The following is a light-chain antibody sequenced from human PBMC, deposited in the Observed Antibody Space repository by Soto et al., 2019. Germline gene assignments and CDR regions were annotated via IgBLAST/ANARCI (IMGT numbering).Light chain of an antibody. V-gene: IGKV1-33*01. CDR3: QQYDNLPIT. Sequence: DIQTTQCTSSLSASVGDRVTITCRASQSITIYLNWYQQKPGKAPKLLIYDASNLETGVPSRFSGSGSGTDFTFTISSLQPEDIATYYCQQYDNLPITCGQGTRRE. J-gene: IGKJ5*01. CDR1: QSITIY. CDR2: DAS.